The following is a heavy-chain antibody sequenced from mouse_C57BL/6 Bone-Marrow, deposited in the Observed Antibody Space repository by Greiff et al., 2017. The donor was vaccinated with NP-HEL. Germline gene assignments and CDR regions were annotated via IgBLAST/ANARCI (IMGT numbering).Heavy chain of an antibody. Sequence: EVKVVESGGDLVKPGGSLKLSCAASGFTFSSYGMSWVRQTPDKRLEWVATISSGGSYTYYPDSVKGRFTISRDNAKNTLYLQMSSLKSEDTAMYYCARRGNPDYFDYWGQGTTLTVSS. V-gene: IGHV5-6*01. CDR3: ARRGNPDYFDY. CDR1: GFTFSSYG. J-gene: IGHJ2*01. CDR2: ISSGGSYT. D-gene: IGHD2-1*01.